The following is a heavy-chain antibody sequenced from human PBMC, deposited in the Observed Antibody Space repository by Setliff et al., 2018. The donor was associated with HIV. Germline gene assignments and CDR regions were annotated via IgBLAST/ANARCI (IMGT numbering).Heavy chain of an antibody. D-gene: IGHD3-3*01. J-gene: IGHJ6*03. CDR3: ARAIFGIVYYYMDV. CDR1: GGSISSYY. Sequence: TLSLTCTVSGGSISSYYWSWIRQPPGKGLEWIGEINHSGSTNYNPSLKSRVTISVDTSKNQFSLKLSSVTAADTAVYYCARAIFGIVYYYMDVWGKGTTVTVSS. V-gene: IGHV4-34*01. CDR2: INHSGST.